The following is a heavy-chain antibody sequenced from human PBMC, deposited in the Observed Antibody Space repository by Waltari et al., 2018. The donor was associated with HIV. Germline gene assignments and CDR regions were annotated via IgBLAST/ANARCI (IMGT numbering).Heavy chain of an antibody. CDR2: RKKHGRAK. V-gene: IGHV3-7*01. J-gene: IGHJ3*02. D-gene: IGHD2-8*01. CDR1: GLTFSLYW. CDR3: SRMGLMMYAMGAFGI. Sequence: EVQLVESGVGLVQPGGSLRLSCAASGLTFSLYWMRWVRQAPGEGLEWVANRKKHGRAKNDVDSVKRLCTSSRDNATKSLYLEMNCLRPADTAVYYCSRMGLMMYAMGAFGIWGQGTMVTASS.